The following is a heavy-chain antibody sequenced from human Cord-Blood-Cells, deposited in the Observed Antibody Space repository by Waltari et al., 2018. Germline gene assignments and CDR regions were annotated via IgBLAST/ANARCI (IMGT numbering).Heavy chain of an antibody. CDR3: ARDVNGSYYFVY. D-gene: IGHD1-26*01. V-gene: IGHV3-30-3*01. Sequence: QVQLVESGGVVVQPGSALRLSCAASALPFCSYLAHWVRQAPGKGLEWVAVISYDGSNKYYADSVKGRFTISRDNSKNTLYLQMNSLRAEDTAVYYCARDVNGSYYFVYWGQGTLVTVSS. CDR2: ISYDGSNK. J-gene: IGHJ4*02. CDR1: ALPFCSYL.